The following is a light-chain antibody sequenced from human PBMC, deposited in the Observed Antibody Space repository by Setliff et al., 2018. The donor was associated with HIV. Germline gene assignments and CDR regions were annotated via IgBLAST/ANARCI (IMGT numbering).Light chain of an antibody. V-gene: IGLV2-14*03. J-gene: IGLJ1*01. Sequence: QSALTQPASVSGSPGQSITISCTGTSNDIGAYNRVSWFQQLPGKVPKLMIYDVTHRPSGTPSRFSGSQSGNTASLTISGLQAEDEADYYCSSITTGGASDVFGTGTKVTVL. CDR2: DVT. CDR3: SSITTGGASDV. CDR1: SNDIGAYNR.